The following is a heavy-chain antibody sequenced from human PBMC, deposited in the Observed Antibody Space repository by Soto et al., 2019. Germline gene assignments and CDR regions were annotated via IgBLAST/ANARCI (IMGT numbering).Heavy chain of an antibody. D-gene: IGHD3-10*01. J-gene: IGHJ6*02. CDR1: GYTFTTYW. CDR2: IFPPDSDT. Sequence: GESLKISCPVSGYTFTTYWIGWVRQMPGKGLEWMGKIFPPDSDTRYSPSFKGQVTMSVDKSTSTAYLQWSSLKASDTAMYYCAGGGVRGVITRSRDYYGMDVWGQGTTVTVSS. V-gene: IGHV5-51*01. CDR3: AGGGVRGVITRSRDYYGMDV.